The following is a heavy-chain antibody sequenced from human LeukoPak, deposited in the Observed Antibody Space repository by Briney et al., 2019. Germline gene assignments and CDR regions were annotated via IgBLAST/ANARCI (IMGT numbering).Heavy chain of an antibody. CDR3: ARNGGSRGSNYYYGLDV. V-gene: IGHV3-7*01. Sequence: GGSLRLSCAASGFTFSNYWMSWVCQAPGKGLEWVANMKQDGSEKYYVDSVKGRFTISRDNAKNSLYLQMNSLRAEDTAVYYCARNGGSRGSNYYYGLDVWGQGITVTVSS. CDR2: MKQDGSEK. J-gene: IGHJ6*02. CDR1: GFTFSNYW. D-gene: IGHD3-10*01.